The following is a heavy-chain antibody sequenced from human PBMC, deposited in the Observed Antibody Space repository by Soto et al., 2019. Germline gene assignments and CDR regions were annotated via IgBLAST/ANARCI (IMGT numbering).Heavy chain of an antibody. D-gene: IGHD1-26*01. Sequence: LRLSCTASGFTFGDYAMSWFRQAPGKGLEWVGFIRSKAYGGTTEYAASVKGRFTISRDDSKSIAYLQMNSLKTEDTAVYYCTRDLYSGSYYYYYYGMDVWGQGTTVTVSS. CDR3: TRDLYSGSYYYYYYGMDV. CDR2: IRSKAYGGTT. V-gene: IGHV3-49*03. J-gene: IGHJ6*02. CDR1: GFTFGDYA.